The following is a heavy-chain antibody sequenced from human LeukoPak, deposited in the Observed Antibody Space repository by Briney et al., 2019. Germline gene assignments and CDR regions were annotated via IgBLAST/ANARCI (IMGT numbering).Heavy chain of an antibody. Sequence: ASVKVSCKASGYTFTGYYMHWVRQAPGQGLEWMGWINPNSGGTNYAQKFQGRVTMTRDTSISTAYMELSRLRSDDTAVYYCARVEVRYFDWSAAEYFQHWGQGTLVTVSS. CDR3: ARVEVRYFDWSAAEYFQH. J-gene: IGHJ1*01. V-gene: IGHV1-2*02. D-gene: IGHD3-9*01. CDR2: INPNSGGT. CDR1: GYTFTGYY.